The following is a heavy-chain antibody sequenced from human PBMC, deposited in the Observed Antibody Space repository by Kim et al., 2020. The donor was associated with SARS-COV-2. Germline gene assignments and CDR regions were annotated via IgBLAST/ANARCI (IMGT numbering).Heavy chain of an antibody. CDR1: GGSISSGGYY. J-gene: IGHJ2*01. CDR3: AAGFGDHKRGYYWYFDL. V-gene: IGHV4-31*03. D-gene: IGHD3-10*01. Sequence: SETLSLTCTVSGGSISSGGYYWSWIRQHPGKGLEWIGYIYYSGSTYYNPSLKSRVTISVDTSKNQFSLKLSSVTAADTAVYYCAAGFGDHKRGYYWYFDLWGRGTLVTVSS. CDR2: IYYSGST.